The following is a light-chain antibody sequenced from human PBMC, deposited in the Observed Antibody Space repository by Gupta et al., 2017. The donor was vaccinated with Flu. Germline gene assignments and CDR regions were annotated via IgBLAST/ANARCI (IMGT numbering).Light chain of an antibody. J-gene: IGKJ2*03. CDR2: DAS. Sequence: VLTQSPATLSLSPGERATLSCRASQSVSSYLAWYQQKPGQAPRLLIYDASNRATGIPARFSGSGSGTDFTLTISSLEPEDFAVYYCQQRSNWPYSFGQGTKLEIK. CDR3: QQRSNWPYS. V-gene: IGKV3-11*01. CDR1: QSVSSY.